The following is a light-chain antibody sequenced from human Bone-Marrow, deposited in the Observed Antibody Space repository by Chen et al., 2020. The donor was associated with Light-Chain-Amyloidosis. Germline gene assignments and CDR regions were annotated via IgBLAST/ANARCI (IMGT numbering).Light chain of an antibody. V-gene: IGLV3-25*03. CDR3: QSADSSGTYEVI. CDR2: RDT. Sequence: SYELPQPPSVSVSPGQPARITCSGDDLPTKYAYWYQQKPGQAPVLVIHRDTERPSGISERFSGSSSGKTATWTISGVQAEDEADYHCQSADSSGTYEVIFGGGTKLTVL. J-gene: IGLJ2*01. CDR1: DLPTKY.